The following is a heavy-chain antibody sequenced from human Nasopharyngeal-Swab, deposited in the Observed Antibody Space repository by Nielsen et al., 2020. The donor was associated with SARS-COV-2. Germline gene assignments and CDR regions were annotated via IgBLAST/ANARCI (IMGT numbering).Heavy chain of an antibody. Sequence: ESLKISCAVPGFTFSSYAMSWVRQAPGKGLEWVSVVSCSGGSTYFADSVKGRFNIFRDNSKNTLYLQMNSLRVEDTAVYFCAKVPEKYYYGSGRGYFDYWGQGTLVTVSS. J-gene: IGHJ4*02. CDR2: VSCSGGST. D-gene: IGHD3-10*01. CDR1: GFTFSSYA. CDR3: AKVPEKYYYGSGRGYFDY. V-gene: IGHV3-23*01.